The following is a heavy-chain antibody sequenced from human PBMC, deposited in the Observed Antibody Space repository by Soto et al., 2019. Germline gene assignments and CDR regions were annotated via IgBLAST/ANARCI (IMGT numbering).Heavy chain of an antibody. Sequence: SVKVSCNASASTFSRYAMRWVRQAPGQGLEWMGGIIPIFGTANYAQKFQGRVTITADESTSTAYMELSSLRSEDTAVYYCATEGASITIFGVGPWAGMDVWGQGTTVTVSS. J-gene: IGHJ6*02. V-gene: IGHV1-69*13. CDR3: ATEGASITIFGVGPWAGMDV. CDR1: ASTFSRYA. CDR2: IIPIFGTA. D-gene: IGHD3-3*01.